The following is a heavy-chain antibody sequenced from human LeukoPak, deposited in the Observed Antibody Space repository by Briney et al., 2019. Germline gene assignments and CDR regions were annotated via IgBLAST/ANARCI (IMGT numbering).Heavy chain of an antibody. D-gene: IGHD3-9*01. J-gene: IGHJ3*02. Sequence: GGSLRLSCAASGFTVSSNYMSWVRQAPGKGLEWVSVIYSGGSTDYADSVKGRFTISRDTSKNTLYLQMNSLRVEDTAVYYCARSSHYDILTGYSEEDAFDIWGQGTKVTVSS. CDR3: ARSSHYDILTGYSEEDAFDI. CDR1: GFTVSSNY. CDR2: IYSGGST. V-gene: IGHV3-53*01.